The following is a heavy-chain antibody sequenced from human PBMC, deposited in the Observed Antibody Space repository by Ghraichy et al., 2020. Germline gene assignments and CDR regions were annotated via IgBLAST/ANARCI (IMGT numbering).Heavy chain of an antibody. CDR1: GGSFSGYY. Sequence: SETLSLTCAVYGGSFSGYYWSWIRQPPGKGLEWIGEINHSGSTNYNPSLKSRVTISVDTSKNQFSLKLSSVTAADTAVYYCARGGQLVPAAGGFDYWGQGTLVTVSS. CDR3: ARGGQLVPAAGGFDY. D-gene: IGHD2-2*01. V-gene: IGHV4-34*01. J-gene: IGHJ4*02. CDR2: INHSGST.